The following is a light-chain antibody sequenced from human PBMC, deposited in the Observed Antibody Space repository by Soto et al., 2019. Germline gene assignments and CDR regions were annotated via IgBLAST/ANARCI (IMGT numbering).Light chain of an antibody. V-gene: IGKV3D-15*01. CDR1: QSVSSS. CDR3: QQYNNWPPSIT. CDR2: GAS. Sequence: EIVWTQSPGTLSLSPVERATLSCRASQSVSSSFLAWYQQKPGQAPRLLIYGASSRATGIPARFSGSGSGTEFTLTISSLQSEDFAVYYCQQYNNWPPSITFGQGTRLEIK. J-gene: IGKJ5*01.